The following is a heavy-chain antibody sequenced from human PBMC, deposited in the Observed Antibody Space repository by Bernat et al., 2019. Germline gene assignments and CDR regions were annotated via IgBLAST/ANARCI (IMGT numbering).Heavy chain of an antibody. D-gene: IGHD3-22*01. CDR3: AREKVYDSSGYDP. Sequence: QVQLQESGPGLVKPSATLSLTCTVSGGSISSYYWSWIRQPPGKGLEWIGYIYYSGSTNYNPSLKSRVTRTVDTSKNQFSLKLSSVTAADTAVYYCAREKVYDSSGYDPWGQGTLVTVSA. CDR1: GGSISSYY. V-gene: IGHV4-59*01. CDR2: IYYSGST. J-gene: IGHJ5*02.